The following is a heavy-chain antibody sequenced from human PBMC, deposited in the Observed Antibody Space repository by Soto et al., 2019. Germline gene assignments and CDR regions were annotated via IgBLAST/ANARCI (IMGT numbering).Heavy chain of an antibody. CDR1: GYFFTSHY. Sequence: ASVKVSCKTSGYFFTSHYIHWVRLAPGRGLEWMGRINPNNGDTNSPQKFQGRVTMTSDTSISTAYMEMSGLRSDDTALYYCEREITYGGGSFSLGLWGQGTLVTVYS. CDR3: EREITYGGGSFSLGL. D-gene: IGHD3-10*01. J-gene: IGHJ4*02. V-gene: IGHV1-2*06. CDR2: INPNNGDT.